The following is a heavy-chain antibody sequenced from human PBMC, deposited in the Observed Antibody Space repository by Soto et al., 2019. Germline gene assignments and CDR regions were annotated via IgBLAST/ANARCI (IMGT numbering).Heavy chain of an antibody. CDR1: GFTFSSHW. CDR2: IKGDGTEK. D-gene: IGHD3-16*01. CDR3: ARVAGAYDYVWGRYFDN. V-gene: IGHV3-7*01. J-gene: IGHJ4*02. Sequence: EVQLVETGGGLVQPGGSLRLSCAASGFTFSSHWMSWVRQAPGKGLEWVANIKGDGTEKFYVGSVEGRFTISRDNAKNSLYLQMSGLGAEDTAVYYCARVAGAYDYVWGRYFDNWVQGCLVTVSS.